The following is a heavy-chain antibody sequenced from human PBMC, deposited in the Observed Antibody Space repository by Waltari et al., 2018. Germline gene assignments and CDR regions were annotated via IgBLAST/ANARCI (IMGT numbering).Heavy chain of an antibody. Sequence: QVQLQESGPGLVKPSETLSLTCAVSGYSISSGYYWGWIRQPPGKGLEWIGSIYHSGSTYYNPSLKSRVTISVDTSKNQFSLKLSSVTAADTAVYYCARQAEGRGRRFLEWPAHDYWGQGTLVTVSS. V-gene: IGHV4-38-2*01. CDR1: GYSISSGYY. CDR2: IYHSGST. CDR3: ARQAEGRGRRFLEWPAHDY. J-gene: IGHJ4*02. D-gene: IGHD3-3*01.